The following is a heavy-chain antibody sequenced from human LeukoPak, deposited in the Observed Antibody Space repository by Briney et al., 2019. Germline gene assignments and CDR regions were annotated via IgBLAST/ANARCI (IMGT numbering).Heavy chain of an antibody. J-gene: IGHJ5*02. CDR2: ISAYNGNT. V-gene: IGHV1-18*01. CDR3: ARDLYDFWSGYYGRFDP. D-gene: IGHD3-3*01. CDR1: GYTFTSYG. Sequence: GASVKVSCKASGYTFTSYGIGWVRQAPGQGLEWMGWISAYNGNTNYAQKLQGRVTMTTDTSTSTAYMELRSLRSDDTAVYYCARDLYDFWSGYYGRFDPWGQGTLVTVSS.